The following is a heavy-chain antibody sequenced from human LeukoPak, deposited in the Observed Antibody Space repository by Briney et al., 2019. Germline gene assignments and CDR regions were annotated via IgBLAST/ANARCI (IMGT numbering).Heavy chain of an antibody. J-gene: IGHJ2*01. Sequence: PGGSLRLSCAASGFTFSSYGMHWVRQAPGKGLEWVAVIWYDGSNKYYADSVKGRFTISRDNSKNTLYLQMSSLRAEDTAIYYCARPIRQNYGDYGLQEYYWYFDLWGRGTLVTVSS. CDR2: IWYDGSNK. CDR1: GFTFSSYG. CDR3: ARPIRQNYGDYGLQEYYWYFDL. V-gene: IGHV3-33*01. D-gene: IGHD4-17*01.